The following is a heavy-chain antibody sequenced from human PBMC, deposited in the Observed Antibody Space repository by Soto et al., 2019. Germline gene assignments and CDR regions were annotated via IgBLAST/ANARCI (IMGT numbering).Heavy chain of an antibody. J-gene: IGHJ2*01. CDR3: AGGLRWMSPGWYFDL. V-gene: IGHV4-34*01. CDR1: GGSFSGYY. CDR2: INHGGST. Sequence: QVQLQQWGAGLLKPSETLSLTCAVYGGSFSGYYWSWIRQPPGKGLEWIGEINHGGSTNYNPSLKSRVTISVDASKNQFSLKLSSVTAADTAVYYCAGGLRWMSPGWYFDLWGRGTLVTVSS. D-gene: IGHD5-12*01.